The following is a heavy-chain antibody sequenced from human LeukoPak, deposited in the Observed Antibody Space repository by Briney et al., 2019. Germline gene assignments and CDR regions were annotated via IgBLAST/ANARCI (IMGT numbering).Heavy chain of an antibody. V-gene: IGHV3-7*01. CDR2: IKQDGSEK. CDR1: GFTFSSYW. CDR3: ASPSTRNPLIAAAGTYAFDI. Sequence: PGGSLRLSCAASGFTFSSYWMSWVRQAPGKGLEWVANIKQDGSEKYYVDSVKGRFTISRDNAKNSLYLQMNSLRAEDTAVYYCASPSTRNPLIAAAGTYAFDIWGQGTMVTVSS. J-gene: IGHJ3*02. D-gene: IGHD6-13*01.